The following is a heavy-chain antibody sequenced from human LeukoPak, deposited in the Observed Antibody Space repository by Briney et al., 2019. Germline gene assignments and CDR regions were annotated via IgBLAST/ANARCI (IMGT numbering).Heavy chain of an antibody. V-gene: IGHV3-23*01. D-gene: IGHD6-13*01. CDR2: ISGSGGST. CDR3: AKASDAYSSSWDIDY. CDR1: GFTFSSYA. J-gene: IGHJ4*02. Sequence: GGSLRLSCAASGFTFSSYAMSWVRQAPGKGLEWVSAISGSGGSTYYADSVKGRFTISRDNSKNTLYLQMNSLRAEDTAVYYCAKASDAYSSSWDIDYWGQGTLVTVSS.